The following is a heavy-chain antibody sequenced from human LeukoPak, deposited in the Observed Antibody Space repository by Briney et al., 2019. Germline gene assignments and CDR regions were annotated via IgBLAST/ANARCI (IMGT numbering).Heavy chain of an antibody. Sequence: ASVKVSCKASGYTFTSYDINWVRQATGQGLEWMGWMNPNSGNTGYAQKFQGRVTMTRDTSTSTVYMELSSLRSEDTAVYYCAREPVAGDAFDIWGQGTMVTVSS. V-gene: IGHV1-8*01. J-gene: IGHJ3*02. CDR3: AREPVAGDAFDI. CDR2: MNPNSGNT. CDR1: GYTFTSYD. D-gene: IGHD6-19*01.